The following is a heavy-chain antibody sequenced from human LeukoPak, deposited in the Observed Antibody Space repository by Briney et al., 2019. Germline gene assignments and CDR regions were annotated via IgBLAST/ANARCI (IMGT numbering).Heavy chain of an antibody. J-gene: IGHJ4*02. V-gene: IGHV4-34*01. CDR3: ARGQFWSGYSI. Sequence: PSETLSLIRAVYGLSFSGYYWSWIRQPPGKGLEWIGEINHRRSTNYNPSLKSRVTNSVDTSKNQFSLNLSSVTAADTAVYYCARGQFWSGYSIWGQGTLFTVSS. CDR2: INHRRST. D-gene: IGHD3-3*02. CDR1: GLSFSGYY.